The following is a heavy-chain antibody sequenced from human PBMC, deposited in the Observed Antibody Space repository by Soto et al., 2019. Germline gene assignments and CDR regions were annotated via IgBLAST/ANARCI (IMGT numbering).Heavy chain of an antibody. V-gene: IGHV3-74*01. D-gene: IGHD3-3*01. Sequence: EVQLVESGGGLVQPGGSLRLSCAASGFTFSSYWMHWVRQAPGKGLVWVSRINSDGSSTSYADSVKGRFTISRDNAKNTIYLQMNSLRAEDTAVYYCARDRSAYYDFWSGYYPEGMDVGGQGTTVTVSS. J-gene: IGHJ6*02. CDR3: ARDRSAYYDFWSGYYPEGMDV. CDR1: GFTFSSYW. CDR2: INSDGSST.